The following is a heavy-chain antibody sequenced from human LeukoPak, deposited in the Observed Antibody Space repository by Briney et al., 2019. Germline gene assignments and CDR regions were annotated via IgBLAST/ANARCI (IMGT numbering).Heavy chain of an antibody. CDR2: ISSSGSTI. V-gene: IGHV3-48*03. D-gene: IGHD6-6*01. Sequence: GGSLRLSXAASGFTFSSYEMNWVRQAPGKGMEWVSYISSSGSTIYYADSVKGRFTISRDNAKNSLYLQMNSLRAEDTAVYYCASVRWYSSSSRNYFDYWGQGTLVTVSS. CDR1: GFTFSSYE. J-gene: IGHJ4*02. CDR3: ASVRWYSSSSRNYFDY.